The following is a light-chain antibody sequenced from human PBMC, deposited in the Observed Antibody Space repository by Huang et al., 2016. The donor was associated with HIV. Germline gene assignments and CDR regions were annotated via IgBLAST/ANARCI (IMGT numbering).Light chain of an antibody. V-gene: IGKV3-11*01. CDR2: DSS. CDR1: QRISNF. J-gene: IGKJ4*01. Sequence: EIVLTQSPATLSLSPGERGTLPCRASQRISNFLAWFRQKPGQAPRPLLTDSSNRATGIPARFSGSGSGTDLTLTISSVEPEDFAVYYCQQRSNWPLTFGGGTKVEIK. CDR3: QQRSNWPLT.